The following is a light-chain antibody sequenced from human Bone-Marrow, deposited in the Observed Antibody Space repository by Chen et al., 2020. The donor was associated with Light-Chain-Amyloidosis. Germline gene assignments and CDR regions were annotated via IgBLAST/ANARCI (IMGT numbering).Light chain of an antibody. CDR1: DFPTKY. V-gene: IGLV3-25*03. J-gene: IGLJ2*01. Sequence: SYELTQPPSVSVSPGQTARITCSGDDFPTKYAYWYQQKPGQAPVLVIHRDTERPSGISERVSGSSSGTTATLTISGVQAEDEADYHCQSADSSGTYAVIFGGGTKLTVL. CDR3: QSADSSGTYAVI. CDR2: RDT.